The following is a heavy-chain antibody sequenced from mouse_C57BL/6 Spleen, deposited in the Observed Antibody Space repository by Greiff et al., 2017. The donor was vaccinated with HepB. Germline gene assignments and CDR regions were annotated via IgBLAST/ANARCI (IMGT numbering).Heavy chain of an antibody. V-gene: IGHV7-3*01. D-gene: IGHD2-4*01. Sequence: DVHLVESGGGLVQPGGSLSLSCAASGFTFTDYYMSWVRQPPGKALEWLGFIRNKANGYTTEYSASVKGRFTISRDNSQSILYLQMNALRAEDSATYYCASHYYEWYFDVWGTGTTVTVSS. CDR3: ASHYYEWYFDV. CDR1: GFTFTDYY. CDR2: IRNKANGYTT. J-gene: IGHJ1*03.